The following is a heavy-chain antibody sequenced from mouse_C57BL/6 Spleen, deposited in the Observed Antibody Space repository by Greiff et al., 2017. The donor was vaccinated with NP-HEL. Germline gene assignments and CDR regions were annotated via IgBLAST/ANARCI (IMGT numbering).Heavy chain of an antibody. CDR3: ARADAMDY. CDR2: INYDGSST. Sequence: DVKLVESEGGLVQPGSSMKLSCTASGFTFSDYYMAWVRQVPEKGLEWVANINYDGSSTYYLDSLKSRFIISRDNAKNILYLQMSSLKSEDTATYYCARADAMDYWGQGTSVTVSS. J-gene: IGHJ4*01. V-gene: IGHV5-16*01. CDR1: GFTFSDYY.